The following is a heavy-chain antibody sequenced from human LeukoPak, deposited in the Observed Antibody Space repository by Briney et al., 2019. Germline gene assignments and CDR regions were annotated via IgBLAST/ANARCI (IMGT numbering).Heavy chain of an antibody. CDR1: GITLSNYG. D-gene: IGHD3-22*01. V-gene: IGHV3-23*01. Sequence: PGGSLRLSCAVSGITLSNYGMSWVRQAPGKGLEWVAGISGSGGSTNYAASVKGRFTISRDNPKNTLYLQMNSLRAGDTAVYICAKRGVVIRVILVGFHKEAYYFDSWGQGALVTVSS. J-gene: IGHJ4*02. CDR3: AKRGVVIRVILVGFHKEAYYFDS. CDR2: ISGSGGST.